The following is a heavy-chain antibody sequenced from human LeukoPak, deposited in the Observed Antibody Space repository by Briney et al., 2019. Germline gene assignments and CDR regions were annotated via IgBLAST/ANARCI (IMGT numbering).Heavy chain of an antibody. CDR2: IYPGDSDT. CDR3: ARMGPVEMATMNSFDY. V-gene: IGHV5-51*01. D-gene: IGHD5-24*01. CDR1: GYSFTSYW. Sequence: GESLKISCKGSGYSFTSYWIGWVRQMPGKGLEWMGIIYPGDSDTRYSPSFQGQVTISADKSISTAYLQWSSLKASDTAMYYCARMGPVEMATMNSFDYWGQGTLVTVSS. J-gene: IGHJ4*02.